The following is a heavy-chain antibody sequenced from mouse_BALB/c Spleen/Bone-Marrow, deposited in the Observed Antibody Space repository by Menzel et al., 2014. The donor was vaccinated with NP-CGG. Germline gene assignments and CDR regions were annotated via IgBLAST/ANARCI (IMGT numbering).Heavy chain of an antibody. Sequence: QVQLQQPGPELVKPGASVKISCKASGYAFSSSWMNWVKQRPGQGLEWIGRIYPGDGDTNYNGKFKGKATLTADKSSSSTHMQLSSLTSVDFSVYLCARTYFPYFDYWGQGTTLTVSS. CDR3: ARTYFPYFDY. J-gene: IGHJ2*01. CDR2: IYPGDGDT. V-gene: IGHV1-82*01. CDR1: GYAFSSSW. D-gene: IGHD1-1*01.